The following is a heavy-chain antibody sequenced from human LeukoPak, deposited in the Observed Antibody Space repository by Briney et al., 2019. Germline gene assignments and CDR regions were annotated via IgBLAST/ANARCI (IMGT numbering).Heavy chain of an antibody. CDR2: FDPEDGET. CDR1: GYTLTELS. J-gene: IGHJ4*02. Sequence: ASVKVSCKVSGYTLTELSMHWVRQAPGKGLEWMGGFDPEDGETIYAQKFRGRVTMTEDTSTDTAYMELSSLRSEDTAVYYCATGTTGGYGSGSYFLFDYWGQGTLVTVSS. V-gene: IGHV1-24*01. D-gene: IGHD3-10*01. CDR3: ATGTTGGYGSGSYFLFDY.